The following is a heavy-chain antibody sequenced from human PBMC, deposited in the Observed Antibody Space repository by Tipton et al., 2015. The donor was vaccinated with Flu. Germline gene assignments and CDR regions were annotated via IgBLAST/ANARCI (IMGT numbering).Heavy chain of an antibody. CDR1: GGFITSGSYY. CDR3: ARDRVGDYSGFDP. Sequence: TLSLTCTVSGGFITSGSYYWSWIRQSAGKGLEWIGRIYTTGSTNYNPSLKSRVTMSVDTSKNQFSLKLSSVTAADTAVYYCARDRVGDYSGFDPWGQGTLVTVSS. CDR2: IYTTGST. V-gene: IGHV4-61*02. D-gene: IGHD4-17*01. J-gene: IGHJ5*02.